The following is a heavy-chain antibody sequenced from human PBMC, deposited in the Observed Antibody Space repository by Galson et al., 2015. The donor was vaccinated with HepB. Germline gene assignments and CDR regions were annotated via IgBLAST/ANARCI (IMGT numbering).Heavy chain of an antibody. CDR3: ARSPLRFLDWLPYYVYYYMDG. V-gene: IGHV7-4-1*02. CDR1: GYTFTDYV. CDR2: MNTNTGKP. D-gene: IGHD3-3*01. Sequence: SVKVSCKASGYTFTDYVVNWVRQAPGQGLEWMGWMNTNTGKPTYAPGFAGRFVFSLDTSVTTAYLQISSLETDDTAVDYCARSPLRFLDWLPYYVYYYMDGWGEGTTVTVSS. J-gene: IGHJ6*03.